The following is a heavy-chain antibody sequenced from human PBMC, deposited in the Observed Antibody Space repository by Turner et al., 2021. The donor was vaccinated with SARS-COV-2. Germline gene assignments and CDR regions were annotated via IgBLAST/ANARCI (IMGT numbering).Heavy chain of an antibody. CDR1: GFTFSSYW. D-gene: IGHD3-3*01. CDR3: ARDQRDSVIWSGYGAFDI. Sequence: EFQLVESGGGLVQPGGSLRLSCAASGFTFSSYWMHWVRQAPGKGLVWVSHINSDGSFTSYADSVKGRFTISRDNAKNTLYLQMNSLRAEDTAVYYCARDQRDSVIWSGYGAFDIWGQGTMVTVSS. V-gene: IGHV3-74*01. J-gene: IGHJ3*02. CDR2: INSDGSFT.